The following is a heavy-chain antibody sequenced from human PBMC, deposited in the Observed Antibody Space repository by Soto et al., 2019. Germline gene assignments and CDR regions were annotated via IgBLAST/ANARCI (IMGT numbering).Heavy chain of an antibody. V-gene: IGHV1-18*01. Sequence: QVHLVQSGAEVKKPGASVKVSCKGSGYTFTSYGITWVRQAPGQGLEWMGWISAHNGNTDYAPRLQGRVTVTRDTSTSTAYMELRSLRSDDTAVYYGARGRYGDYWGQGALVTVSS. D-gene: IGHD1-1*01. CDR2: ISAHNGNT. CDR3: ARGRYGDY. CDR1: GYTFTSYG. J-gene: IGHJ4*02.